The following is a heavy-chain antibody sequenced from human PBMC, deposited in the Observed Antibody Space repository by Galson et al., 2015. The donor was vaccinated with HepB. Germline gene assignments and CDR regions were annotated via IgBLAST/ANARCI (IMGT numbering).Heavy chain of an antibody. J-gene: IGHJ3*02. CDR1: GDSVSSTSAS. D-gene: IGHD1-1*01. CDR2: TYYRSKWYN. CDR3: ARVLERHLHDAFDI. Sequence: CAISGDSVSSTSASWNWIRQSPSRGLEWLGRTYYRSKWYNDYGVSVKSRITINPDTSKNQFSLQLNSVTPEDTAVYYCARVLERHLHDAFDIWGQGTMVTVSS. V-gene: IGHV6-1*01.